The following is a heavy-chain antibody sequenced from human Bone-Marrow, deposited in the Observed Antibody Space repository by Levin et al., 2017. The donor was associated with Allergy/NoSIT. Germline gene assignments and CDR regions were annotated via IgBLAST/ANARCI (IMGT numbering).Heavy chain of an antibody. Sequence: TPSETLSLTCTVSGGSISGFYWSWIRQPPGKGLEWIGYIYYSGSTNYNPSLKSRVTISVDTSKNQFSLKLNSVTAADTAVYYCARLTAVTTRDHYYMDVWGKGTTVTVSS. CDR1: GGSISGFY. V-gene: IGHV4-59*01. CDR3: ARLTAVTTRDHYYMDV. D-gene: IGHD4-11*01. CDR2: IYYSGST. J-gene: IGHJ6*03.